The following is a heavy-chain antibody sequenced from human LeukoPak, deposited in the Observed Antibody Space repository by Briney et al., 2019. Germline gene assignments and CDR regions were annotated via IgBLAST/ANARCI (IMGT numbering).Heavy chain of an antibody. Sequence: GGSLRLSCAASGFIFSSYWMSWVRQAPGKGLEWVANIKQDGSEKYYVDSVKGRFTISRDNAKNSLYLQMNSLRAEDTAVYYCARGDYDILTGYQGAFDIWGQGTMVTVSS. CDR3: ARGDYDILTGYQGAFDI. CDR2: IKQDGSEK. J-gene: IGHJ3*02. D-gene: IGHD3-9*01. CDR1: GFIFSSYW. V-gene: IGHV3-7*01.